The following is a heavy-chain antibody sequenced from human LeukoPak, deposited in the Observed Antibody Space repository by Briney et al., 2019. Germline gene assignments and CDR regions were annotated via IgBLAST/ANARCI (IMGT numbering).Heavy chain of an antibody. V-gene: IGHV3-23*01. CDR2: ISGSGQTT. Sequence: GGCLRPSCTVSGFSLTAHPMSWVRQGPGKSLGWVSVISGSGQTTNYADSVKGRFTVYKDNSKNTGYLHMGSLRADDTAVWGCAKEKDYLVFDHWGQGTLVTVSS. CDR3: AKEKDYLVFDH. J-gene: IGHJ4*02. CDR1: GFSLTAHP. D-gene: IGHD4-11*01.